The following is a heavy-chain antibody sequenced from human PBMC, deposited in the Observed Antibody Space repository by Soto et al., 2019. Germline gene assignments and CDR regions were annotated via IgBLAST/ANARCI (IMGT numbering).Heavy chain of an antibody. J-gene: IGHJ5*02. V-gene: IGHV1-2*02. CDR1: RYTFTSYD. CDR2: IKTDSGDT. D-gene: IGHD2-2*01. CDR3: ARRSSTYLNEIIYDP. Sequence: ASVKVSCKASRYTFTSYDIFWVRQSPGQGLEWMGWIKTDSGDTHYAQNSQGRVTMTRDTSISTAYMELNNLLSDDTAVYYCARRSSTYLNEIIYDPWGQGTPVTVSS.